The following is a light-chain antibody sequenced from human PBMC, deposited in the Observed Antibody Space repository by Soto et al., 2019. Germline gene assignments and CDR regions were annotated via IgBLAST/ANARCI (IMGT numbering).Light chain of an antibody. CDR3: QHYNSFPYT. V-gene: IGKV1-5*03. Sequence: DIQMTQSPSTLSASVGDRVTITCRASESISLWLAWFQQKPGKAPKLLIYKASTLASGVPSRFSGSGSGTEFTLTIRSLQPDDFAIYYCQHYNSFPYTFGQGTKVYI. CDR2: KAS. J-gene: IGKJ2*01. CDR1: ESISLW.